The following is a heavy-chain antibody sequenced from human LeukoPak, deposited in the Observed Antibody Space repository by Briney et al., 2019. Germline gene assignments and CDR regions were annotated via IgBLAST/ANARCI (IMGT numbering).Heavy chain of an antibody. CDR2: IKQDGSEK. CDR3: VRNLDFWGDSEDY. CDR1: GFTFSSYW. D-gene: IGHD3-3*01. V-gene: IGHV3-7*01. Sequence: GGSLRLSCAASGFTFSSYWMSWVRQAPGKGLEWVANIKQDGSEKYYVDSVKGRFTISRDNAKNSLYLQMNSLRAEDTAVYYCVRNLDFWGDSEDYWGQGTLVTVSS. J-gene: IGHJ4*02.